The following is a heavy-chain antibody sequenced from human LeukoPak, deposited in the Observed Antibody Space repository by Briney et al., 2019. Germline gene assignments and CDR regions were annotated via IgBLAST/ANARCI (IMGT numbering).Heavy chain of an antibody. J-gene: IGHJ6*03. D-gene: IGHD5-18*01. Sequence: VASVKVSCKASGYTFTSYDINWVRQATGQGLEWMGWMNPNSGNTGYAQKFQGRVTITRNTSISTAYMELSSLRSEDTAVYYCATMGVDTAMGVYYYYMDVWGKGTTVTVSS. CDR3: ATMGVDTAMGVYYYYMDV. CDR1: GYTFTSYD. V-gene: IGHV1-8*03. CDR2: MNPNSGNT.